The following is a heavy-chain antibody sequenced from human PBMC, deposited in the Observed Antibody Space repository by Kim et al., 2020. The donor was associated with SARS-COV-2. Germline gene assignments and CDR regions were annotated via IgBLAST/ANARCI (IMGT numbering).Heavy chain of an antibody. Sequence: SLKTRLTISKDTSKNQVVLTMTNMDPVDTATYYCARLSMVRGVSNGYFDYWGQGTLVTVSS. J-gene: IGHJ4*02. D-gene: IGHD3-10*01. CDR3: ARLSMVRGVSNGYFDY. V-gene: IGHV2-70*01.